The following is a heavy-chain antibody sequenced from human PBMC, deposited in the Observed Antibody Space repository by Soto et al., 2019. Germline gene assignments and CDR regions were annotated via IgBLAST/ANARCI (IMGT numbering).Heavy chain of an antibody. CDR1: GFTLSGFRGFA. CDR2: IGGAGAST. CDR3: ARQPPMFSNSGWNFYYYMDV. V-gene: IGHV3-23*01. D-gene: IGHD3-10*02. J-gene: IGHJ6*03. Sequence: EVQGLESGGALVEPGGSLRLSWGASGFTLSGFRGFAMIWVRQVPGKGLEWVSTIGGAGASTYYADSVKGRFTISGDNFKNTLFLQMNTLKVEDTAVYYCARQPPMFSNSGWNFYYYMDVWGKGTTVTFSS.